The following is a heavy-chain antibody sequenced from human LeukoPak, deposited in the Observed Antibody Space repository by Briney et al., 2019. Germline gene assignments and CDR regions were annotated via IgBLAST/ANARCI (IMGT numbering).Heavy chain of an antibody. J-gene: IGHJ3*01. CDR3: EKDLNTLFLASDV. CDR1: GFTFSSYS. CDR2: ISSSGGNT. D-gene: IGHD2/OR15-2a*01. Sequence: PGGSLRLSCAASGFTFSSYSMSWVRQAPGKGLEWVSTISSSGGNTYYTNSLKGRFTISRDNSKNTLYLQMNSLRPEDTAVYSCEKDLNTLFLASDVWGLGTMVTVSS. V-gene: IGHV3-23*01.